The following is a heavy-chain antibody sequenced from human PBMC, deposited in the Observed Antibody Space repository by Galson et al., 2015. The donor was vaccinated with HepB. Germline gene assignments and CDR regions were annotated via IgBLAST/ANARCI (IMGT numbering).Heavy chain of an antibody. CDR1: GFTFSSYW. CDR2: IKQDGSEK. V-gene: IGHV3-7*03. CDR3: AGGSSSWYVAGYFDY. D-gene: IGHD6-13*01. J-gene: IGHJ4*02. Sequence: SLRLSCAASGFTFSSYWMCWVRQAPGKGLEWVANIKQDGSEKYYVDSVKGRFTISRDNAKNSLYLQMNSLRAEDTAVYYCAGGSSSWYVAGYFDYWGQGTLVTVSS.